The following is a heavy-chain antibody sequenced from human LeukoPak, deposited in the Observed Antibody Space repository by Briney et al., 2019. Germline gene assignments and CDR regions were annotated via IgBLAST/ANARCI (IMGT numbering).Heavy chain of an antibody. CDR2: TNPNSGNT. Sequence: ASVKVSCKASGYTFTSYDINWVRQATGQGLEWMGWTNPNSGNTGYAQKFQGRATMTRNTSISTAYMELSSLRSEDTAVYYCARGGPDYDFWSGYPENWFDPWGQGTLVTVSS. CDR1: GYTFTSYD. D-gene: IGHD3-3*01. V-gene: IGHV1-8*01. J-gene: IGHJ5*02. CDR3: ARGGPDYDFWSGYPENWFDP.